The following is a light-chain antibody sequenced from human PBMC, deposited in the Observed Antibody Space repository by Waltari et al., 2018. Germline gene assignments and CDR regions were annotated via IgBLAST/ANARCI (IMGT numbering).Light chain of an antibody. Sequence: QSALTQPASVPGSPGQSITLSCSGTRRDVGGYNFVPWYQKHPDKAPKLIIFDVSNRPPGISDRFSGSKSGNTASLIISGLQTGDEAEYYCSSYASSGSLVFGSGTLVTVL. CDR3: SSYASSGSLV. V-gene: IGLV2-14*03. CDR2: DVS. CDR1: RRDVGGYNF. J-gene: IGLJ6*01.